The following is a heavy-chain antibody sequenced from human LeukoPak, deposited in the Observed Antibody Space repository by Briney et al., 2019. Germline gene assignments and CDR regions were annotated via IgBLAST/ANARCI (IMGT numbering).Heavy chain of an antibody. CDR3: ARDPKFRRLVGTTTVIPL. CDR1: RFTFSSYN. CDR2: ISSSGSTI. Sequence: GGSLRLSCGASRFTFSSYNMNWVRQAPGKGLEWVSYISSSGSTIYYADSVKGRFTISRDNAKNSLYLQMNSLRAEDTAVYYCARDPKFRRLVGTTTVIPLWGQGTLVTVSS. J-gene: IGHJ4*02. D-gene: IGHD1-26*01. V-gene: IGHV3-48*01.